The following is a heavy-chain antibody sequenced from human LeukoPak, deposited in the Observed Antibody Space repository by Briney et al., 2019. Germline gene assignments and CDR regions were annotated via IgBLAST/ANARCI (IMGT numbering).Heavy chain of an antibody. Sequence: GASVKASCKASGHTFTRYYMHWVRQAPGQRLEWRGWINPNSGGKNYAQTFQGRVTMTRDTSISTAYMELSRLRSDDTAVYYCARGGNYFDYWGQGTLVIVSS. D-gene: IGHD3-16*01. CDR1: GHTFTRYY. V-gene: IGHV1-2*02. J-gene: IGHJ4*02. CDR2: INPNSGGK. CDR3: ARGGNYFDY.